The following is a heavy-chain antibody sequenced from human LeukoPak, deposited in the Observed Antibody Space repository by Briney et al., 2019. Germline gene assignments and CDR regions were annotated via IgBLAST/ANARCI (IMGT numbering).Heavy chain of an antibody. Sequence: PGGSLRLSCAASGFTFSTYAMSWVRQAPGKGLEWVTAISGSGGSTLNADSVKGRFTISRDNSKNTLFLQMNSLRAEDTAIYYCAKDHPSGYYFDYWGQGTLVTVCS. CDR2: ISGSGGST. J-gene: IGHJ4*02. CDR3: AKDHPSGYYFDY. CDR1: GFTFSTYA. V-gene: IGHV3-23*01. D-gene: IGHD1-14*01.